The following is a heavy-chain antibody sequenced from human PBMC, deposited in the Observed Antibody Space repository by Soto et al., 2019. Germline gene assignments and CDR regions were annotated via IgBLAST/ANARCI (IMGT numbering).Heavy chain of an antibody. V-gene: IGHV1-2*02. CDR1: GYTFTGHY. CDR2: INPDNGDT. J-gene: IGHJ6*02. CDR3: ARERMNGLDV. Sequence: ASVKVCCEASGYTFTGHYMHCVRQAPGQGLEWMGWINPDNGDTNYAQKSQGRVTMTRDTSISTAYMELSRLRSDDTAVFYCARERMNGLDVWGQGTMVTVSS.